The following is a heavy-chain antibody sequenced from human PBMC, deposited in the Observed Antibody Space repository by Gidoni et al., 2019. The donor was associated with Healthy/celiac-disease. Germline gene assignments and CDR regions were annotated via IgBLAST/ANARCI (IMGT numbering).Heavy chain of an antibody. CDR3: ARGSTPRRKGYFDY. Sequence: QVQLQQWGAGLLRPSETLSLTCAVYGGSFSGYYWSWIRQPPGKGLELIGEINHSGSTNYNPSLKSRVTISVDTSKNQFSLKLSSVTAADTAVYYCARGSTPRRKGYFDYWGQGTLVTVSS. CDR2: INHSGST. D-gene: IGHD2-15*01. CDR1: GGSFSGYY. V-gene: IGHV4-34*01. J-gene: IGHJ4*02.